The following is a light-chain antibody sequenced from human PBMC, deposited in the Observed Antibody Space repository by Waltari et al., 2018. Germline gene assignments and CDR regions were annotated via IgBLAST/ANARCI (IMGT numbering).Light chain of an antibody. J-gene: IGKJ1*01. CDR3: QQYNKWWT. CDR1: QSVSSN. V-gene: IGKV3-15*01. CDR2: GAS. Sequence: IVMTQSPATLSVSLGERATLSCRASQSVSSNLAWFQQKPGQAPRPLIFGASTRATDIPARFSGSGSGTDFTLTISSLQSEDSAVYYCQQYNKWWTFGQGTKVEIK.